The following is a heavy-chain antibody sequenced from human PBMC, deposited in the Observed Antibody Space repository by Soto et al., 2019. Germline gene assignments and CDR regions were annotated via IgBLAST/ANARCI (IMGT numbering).Heavy chain of an antibody. J-gene: IGHJ4*02. V-gene: IGHV3-30*18. CDR1: GFTFSSYG. CDR3: AKDIFLTGFGYFDY. Sequence: GWSLRLSCAASGFTFSSYGMHWVRQAPGKGLEWVAFISYDGSNKYYADSVKGRFTISRDNSKNTLYLQMNSLRAEDTAVYYCAKDIFLTGFGYFDYWGQGTLVTVS. D-gene: IGHD3-9*01. CDR2: ISYDGSNK.